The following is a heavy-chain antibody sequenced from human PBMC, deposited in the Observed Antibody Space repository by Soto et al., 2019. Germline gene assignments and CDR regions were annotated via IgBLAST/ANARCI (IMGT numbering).Heavy chain of an antibody. D-gene: IGHD3-10*01. V-gene: IGHV3-9*01. J-gene: IGHJ6*02. CDR3: ARVSTYYYGSGSYDSYYYGMDV. Sequence: GGSLRLSCATSGFTFDDYAMHWVRQAPGEGLEWVSGISWNSNDIQYANSVKGRFTISRDNSKNTLYVQMNSLRAEDTAMYYCARVSTYYYGSGSYDSYYYGMDVWGQGTTVTVSS. CDR1: GFTFDDYA. CDR2: ISWNSNDI.